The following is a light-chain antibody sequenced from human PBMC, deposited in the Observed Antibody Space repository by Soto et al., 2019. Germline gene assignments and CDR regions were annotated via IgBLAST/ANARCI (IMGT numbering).Light chain of an antibody. CDR2: GAS. V-gene: IGKV3-20*01. CDR3: QQYISSPFT. J-gene: IGKJ3*01. CDR1: QSFSNSY. Sequence: EIVLTQSPGTLSLSPGERATLSCRASQSFSNSYLAWYQQKPGQAPRLLIYGASSRATGIPDRFSGSGSGTDFTLTISRLEPQDFGVYYCQQYISSPFTFGPATKVAI.